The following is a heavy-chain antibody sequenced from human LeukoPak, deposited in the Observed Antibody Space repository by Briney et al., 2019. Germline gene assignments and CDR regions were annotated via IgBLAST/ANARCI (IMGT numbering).Heavy chain of an antibody. V-gene: IGHV3-33*01. CDR1: GFTFDSYG. CDR2: IWYDGSTQ. Sequence: GGSLRLSCAASGFTFDSYGLHWVRQAPGKGLEWVAVIWYDGSTQYYADSVKGRFTISRDNSKKTLYLQMNSLRAEDTALYYCARDSAVTTAGYFQHWGQGTLVTVSP. CDR3: ARDSAVTTAGYFQH. D-gene: IGHD6-19*01. J-gene: IGHJ1*01.